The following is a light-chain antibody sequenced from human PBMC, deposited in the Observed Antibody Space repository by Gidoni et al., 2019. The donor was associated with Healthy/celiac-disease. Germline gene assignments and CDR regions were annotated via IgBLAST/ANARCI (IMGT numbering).Light chain of an antibody. V-gene: IGKV1-8*01. Sequence: AIRITQSPSPLSASTGDRVTITCRASQGISSYLAWYQQKPGKAPKLLIYAASTLQSGVPSRFSGSGSGTDFTLTISSLQSEDFATYYCQQYYSYPYTFGQGTKLEIK. J-gene: IGKJ2*01. CDR2: AAS. CDR3: QQYYSYPYT. CDR1: QGISSY.